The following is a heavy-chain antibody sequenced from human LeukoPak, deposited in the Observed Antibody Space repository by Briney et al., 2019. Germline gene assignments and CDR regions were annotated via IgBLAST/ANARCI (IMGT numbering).Heavy chain of an antibody. Sequence: SQTLSLTCIVSGGSISSGDSYWTWIRQPPGKGLEWIGYIYYSGTTSYNLSLKGRLTMSVDTSKNQFSLKLTSVTAADTAVYYCVQLLIGRFDPWGQGTLVTVSP. V-gene: IGHV4-30-4*01. D-gene: IGHD2-2*01. J-gene: IGHJ5*02. CDR3: VQLLIGRFDP. CDR2: IYYSGTT. CDR1: GGSISSGDSY.